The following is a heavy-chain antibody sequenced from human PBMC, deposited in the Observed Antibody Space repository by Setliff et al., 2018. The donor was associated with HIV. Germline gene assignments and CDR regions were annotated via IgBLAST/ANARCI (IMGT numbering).Heavy chain of an antibody. Sequence: ASVKVSCRTSGYRFIGHYLHWVRLAPGQGPEWVGWINPETGDPNYAQKFRGRVLMTRDTSITTAFLHVAKLTSDDTAIYYCATGIPSDLDYWGQGTLVTVSS. CDR3: ATGIPSDLDY. CDR2: INPETGDP. J-gene: IGHJ4*01. V-gene: IGHV1-2*02. CDR1: GYRFIGHY. D-gene: IGHD2-21*01.